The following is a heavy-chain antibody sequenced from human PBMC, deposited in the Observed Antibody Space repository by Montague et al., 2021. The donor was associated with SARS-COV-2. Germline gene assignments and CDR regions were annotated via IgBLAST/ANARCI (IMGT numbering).Heavy chain of an antibody. J-gene: IGHJ6*02. CDR3: ARYYERSLDV. D-gene: IGHD3-22*01. CDR1: GGAISNDD. Sequence: SETLSLTCTVSGGAISNDDWSWIRQPPGKGLEWIMNIFKNGDIDXNPSLKSQVTRSVDTSENQFSLKVTSVTAADTAVYYCARYYERSLDVWGQGTTVVVSS. CDR2: IFKNGDI. V-gene: IGHV4-59*08.